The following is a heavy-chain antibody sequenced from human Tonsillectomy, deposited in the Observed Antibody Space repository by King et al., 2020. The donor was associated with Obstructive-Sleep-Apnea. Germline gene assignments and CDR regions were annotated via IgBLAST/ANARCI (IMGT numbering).Heavy chain of an antibody. CDR3: ARAPDGSGSYYLGFDY. Sequence: VQLVESGGGLVQPGGSLRLSCAASGFTFSSYSMNWVRHAPGKGLEWVSYISSSSSTIYYADSVKGRFTISREHAKNSLYLQLNSLRAEDTAVYYCARAPDGSGSYYLGFDYWGQGTLVTVSS. J-gene: IGHJ4*02. V-gene: IGHV3-48*04. CDR2: ISSSSSTI. CDR1: GFTFSSYS. D-gene: IGHD3-10*01.